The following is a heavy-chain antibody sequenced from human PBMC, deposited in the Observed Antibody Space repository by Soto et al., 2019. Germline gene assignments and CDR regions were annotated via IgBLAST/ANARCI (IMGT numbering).Heavy chain of an antibody. CDR3: RRKEL. CDR2: IKQDGSER. CDR1: GFMFSGFW. J-gene: IGHJ4*02. V-gene: IGHV3-7*05. Sequence: GGSLRLSCAASGFMFSGFWMSWVRQAPGKGLEWVASIKQDGSERHYADSVRGRFAISRDSAKNALYLQMNSLRADDTAVYYCRRKELWGKGPMVTASP. D-gene: IGHD3-10*01.